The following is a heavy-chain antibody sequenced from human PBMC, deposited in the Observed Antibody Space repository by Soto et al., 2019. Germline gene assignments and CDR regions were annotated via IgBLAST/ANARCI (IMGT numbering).Heavy chain of an antibody. J-gene: IGHJ6*02. D-gene: IGHD2-21*02. CDR1: GGTFSSYA. CDR2: IIPIFGTA. V-gene: IGHV1-69*13. Sequence: SVKVSCKASGGTFSSYAISWVRQAPGQGLEWMGGIIPIFGTANYAQKFQGRVTITADESTSTAYMELSSLRSEDTAVYYCAREDIVVVTPYYYYGMDVWGQGTTVTVSS. CDR3: AREDIVVVTPYYYYGMDV.